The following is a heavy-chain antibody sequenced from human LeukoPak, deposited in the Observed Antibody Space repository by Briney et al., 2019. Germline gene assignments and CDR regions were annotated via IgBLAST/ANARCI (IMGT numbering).Heavy chain of an antibody. CDR2: INPNSGGT. Sequence: RASVKVSCKASGYTFTGYYMHWVRQAPGQGLEWMGWINPNSGGTNYAQKFQGRVTMTRDTSISTAYMELRSLRSDDTAVYYCARVSPGQDQLLWFGEFPSENWFDPWGQGSLVTVSS. J-gene: IGHJ5*02. D-gene: IGHD3-10*01. CDR3: ARVSPGQDQLLWFGEFPSENWFDP. V-gene: IGHV1-2*02. CDR1: GYTFTGYY.